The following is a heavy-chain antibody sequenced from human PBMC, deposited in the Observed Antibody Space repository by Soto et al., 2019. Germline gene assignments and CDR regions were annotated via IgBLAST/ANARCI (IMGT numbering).Heavy chain of an antibody. J-gene: IGHJ6*02. D-gene: IGHD6-13*01. Sequence: SLRLSCAASGFTFSSYGMHWVRQAPGKGLEWVAVISYDGSNKYYADSVKGRFTISRDNSKNTLYLQMNSLRAEDTAVYYCAKTAGVAAAGIRYYGMDVWGQGTTVTVSS. CDR2: ISYDGSNK. V-gene: IGHV3-30*18. CDR1: GFTFSSYG. CDR3: AKTAGVAAAGIRYYGMDV.